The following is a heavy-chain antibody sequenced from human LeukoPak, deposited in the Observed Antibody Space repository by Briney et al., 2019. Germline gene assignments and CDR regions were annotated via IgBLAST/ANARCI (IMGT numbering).Heavy chain of an antibody. J-gene: IGHJ4*02. D-gene: IGHD6-25*01. Sequence: GGSLRLSCAASGFTFSSYGMHWVRQAPGKGLEWVAVISYDGSNKYYADSVKGRFAISRDNSKNTLYLQMNSLRAEDTAVYYCAKSSSGWWGYFDYWGQGTLVTVSS. CDR1: GFTFSSYG. CDR3: AKSSSGWWGYFDY. V-gene: IGHV3-30*18. CDR2: ISYDGSNK.